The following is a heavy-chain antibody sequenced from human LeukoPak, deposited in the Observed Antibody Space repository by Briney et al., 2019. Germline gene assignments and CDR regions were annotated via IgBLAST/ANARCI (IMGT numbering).Heavy chain of an antibody. CDR2: ISAYNGNT. CDR3: ARDENYYDSSGYNTGGY. D-gene: IGHD3-22*01. Sequence: VASVKVSCKASGYTFTSYGISWVRQAPGQGHEWMGWISAYNGNTNYAQKLQGRVTMTTDTSTSTAYMELRSLRSDDTAVYYCARDENYYDSSGYNTGGYWGQGTLVTVSS. V-gene: IGHV1-18*01. J-gene: IGHJ4*02. CDR1: GYTFTSYG.